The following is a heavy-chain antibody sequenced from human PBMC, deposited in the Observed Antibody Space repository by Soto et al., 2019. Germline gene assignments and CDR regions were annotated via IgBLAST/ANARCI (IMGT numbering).Heavy chain of an antibody. CDR2: ISSSSSYI. V-gene: IGHV3-21*01. J-gene: IGHJ3*02. CDR1: GFTFSSYS. D-gene: IGHD1-26*01. Sequence: EVQLVESGGGLVKPGGSLRLSCAASGFTFSSYSMNWVRQAPGKGLEWVSSISSSSSYIYYADSVKGRFTISIDTAKKTLYLQRNSLRAEDTDVYYCARGGVSGSSSGAFAIWGQGTMVPVSS. CDR3: ARGGVSGSSSGAFAI.